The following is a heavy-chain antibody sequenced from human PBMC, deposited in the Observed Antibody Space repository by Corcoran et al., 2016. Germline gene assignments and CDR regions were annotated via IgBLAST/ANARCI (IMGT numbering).Heavy chain of an antibody. D-gene: IGHD6-13*01. J-gene: IGHJ6*02. CDR1: GGSFSGYY. CDR2: INHSGST. Sequence: QVQLQQWGAGLLKPSETLSLTCAVYGGSFSGYYWSWIRQPPGKGLEWIGEINHSGSTNYNPSLKSRVTISVDTSKNQFSLKLSSVTAADTAVYYCARCQRYSSSYPPQKYYYGMDVWGQGTTVTVSS. V-gene: IGHV4-34*01. CDR3: ARCQRYSSSYPPQKYYYGMDV.